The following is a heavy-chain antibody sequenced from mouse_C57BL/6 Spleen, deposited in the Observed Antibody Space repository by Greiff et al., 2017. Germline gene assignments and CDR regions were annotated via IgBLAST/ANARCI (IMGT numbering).Heavy chain of an antibody. D-gene: IGHD1-1*01. CDR1: GYTFTTYP. CDR3: ARRYYGSSYWWYFDV. Sequence: VQLQQSGAELVKPGASVKMSCKASGYTFTTYPVEWMKQNHGKSLEWIGNFHPYNDDTKYSEKFKGKATLTVEKSSSTVYLELSRLTSDDSAVYYCARRYYGSSYWWYFDVWGTGTTVTVSS. J-gene: IGHJ1*03. CDR2: FHPYNDDT. V-gene: IGHV1-47*01.